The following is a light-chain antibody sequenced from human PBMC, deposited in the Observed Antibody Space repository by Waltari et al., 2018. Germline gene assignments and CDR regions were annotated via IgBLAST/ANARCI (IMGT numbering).Light chain of an antibody. Sequence: SYELTQPPSVSVSPGQTASITCSGDKLGDKYACWYQQKPGQSPVLVIYQDSKRPSGIPERFSGPNSGNTATLTISGTQAMDEADYYCQAREVFGGGTKLTVL. CDR2: QDS. CDR1: KLGDKY. CDR3: QAREV. V-gene: IGLV3-1*01. J-gene: IGLJ2*01.